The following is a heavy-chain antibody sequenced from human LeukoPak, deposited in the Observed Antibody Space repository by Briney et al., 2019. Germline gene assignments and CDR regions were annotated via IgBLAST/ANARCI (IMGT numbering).Heavy chain of an antibody. J-gene: IGHJ4*02. CDR2: IYHSGTT. V-gene: IGHV4-38-2*02. CDR3: ARDVNWNYGY. CDR1: GFSISSGYY. Sequence: PSETLSLTCSVSGFSISSGYYWGWIRQPPGKGLEWIGSIYHSGTTYYNPSLKSRVTISVDTSKNQFSLRLNSVTAADTAVYYCARDVNWNYGYWGQGTLATVSS. D-gene: IGHD1-7*01.